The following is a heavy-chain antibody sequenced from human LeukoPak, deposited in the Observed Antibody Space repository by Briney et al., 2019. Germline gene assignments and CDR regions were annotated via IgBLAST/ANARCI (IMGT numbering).Heavy chain of an antibody. V-gene: IGHV3-7*01. Sequence: GGSLRLSCAASGFTFSSYWMTWVRQAPGKGLEWVANINQDGSEKYYVDSVKGRFTISRDNAKNSLYLQIDSLRAEDTAMYYCARDAIGSYYDYWGQGTLVTVSS. CDR1: GFTFSSYW. J-gene: IGHJ4*02. D-gene: IGHD2-21*01. CDR3: ARDAIGSYYDY. CDR2: INQDGSEK.